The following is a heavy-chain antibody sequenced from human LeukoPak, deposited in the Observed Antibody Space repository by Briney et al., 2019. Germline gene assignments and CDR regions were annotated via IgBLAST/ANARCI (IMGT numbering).Heavy chain of an antibody. V-gene: IGHV1-3*01. J-gene: IGHJ3*02. D-gene: IGHD3-10*01. CDR2: INAGNGNT. CDR1: GYTFTSYA. CDR3: ARPRGVTGSFDI. Sequence: ASVKVSCKASGYTFTSYAMHWVRQAPGQRLEWMGWINAGNGNTKYSQEFQGRVTITRDTSASTAYMELSSLRSDDTAVYYCARPRGVTGSFDIWGQGTMVTVSS.